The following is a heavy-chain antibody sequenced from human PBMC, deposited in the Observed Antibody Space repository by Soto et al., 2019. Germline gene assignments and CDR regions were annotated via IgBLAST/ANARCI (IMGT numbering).Heavy chain of an antibody. CDR1: GGTFSTYG. V-gene: IGHV1-69*18. J-gene: IGHJ6*02. CDR3: ARGVMATVPASCYDGLDV. Sequence: QVQLVQSGAEVRKPGSSVTVSCKASGGTFSTYGITWVRQAPGQGLEWMGNIIPLIGTANYAQRFRGRVTITADESTTTAYMELTSLRSEDTSVYYCARGVMATVPASCYDGLDVWGQGTTVTVSS. D-gene: IGHD4-4*01. CDR2: IIPLIGTA.